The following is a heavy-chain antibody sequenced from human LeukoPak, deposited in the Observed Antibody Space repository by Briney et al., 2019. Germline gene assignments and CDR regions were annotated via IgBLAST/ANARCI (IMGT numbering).Heavy chain of an antibody. CDR2: INHSGST. J-gene: IGHJ4*02. CDR1: GYSISSGYY. CDR3: ARDTPPPYYDFWSGYRHPLDY. D-gene: IGHD3-3*01. Sequence: SETLSLTCAVSGYSISSGYYWSWIRQPPGKGLEWIGVINHSGSTNYNPSLKSRVTISIDTSKNQFSLKLSSVTAADTAVYYCARDTPPPYYDFWSGYRHPLDYWGQGTLVTVSS. V-gene: IGHV4-38-2*02.